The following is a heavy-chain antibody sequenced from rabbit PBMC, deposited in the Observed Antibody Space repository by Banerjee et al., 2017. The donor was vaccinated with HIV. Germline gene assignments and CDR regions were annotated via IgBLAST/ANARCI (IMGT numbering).Heavy chain of an antibody. Sequence: QEQLVESGGGLVQPGGSLKLSCKASGFDFSTYGVSWVRQAPGKGLEWIGYIDPIFNNTYYANWVNGRFTGSSHNAQNTLYLQLNSLTVADTATYFCARVYDDYAGYGYAADLWGQGTLVTVS. CDR1: GFDFSTYG. J-gene: IGHJ3*01. CDR3: ARVYDDYAGYGYAADL. CDR2: IDPIFNNT. D-gene: IGHD6-1*01. V-gene: IGHV1S47*01.